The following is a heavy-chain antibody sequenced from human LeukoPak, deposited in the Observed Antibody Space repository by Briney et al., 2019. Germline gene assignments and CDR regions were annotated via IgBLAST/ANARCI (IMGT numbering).Heavy chain of an antibody. J-gene: IGHJ4*02. CDR3: AKDSKDTIFGVVLMDYFDY. V-gene: IGHV3-21*04. CDR2: ISSSSSYI. D-gene: IGHD3-3*01. CDR1: GFTFSSYS. Sequence: KTGGSLRLSCAASGFTFSSYSMNWVRQAPGKGLEWVSSISSSSSYIYYADSVKGRFTISRDNAKNSLYLQMNSLRAEDTAVYYCAKDSKDTIFGVVLMDYFDYWGQGTLVTVSS.